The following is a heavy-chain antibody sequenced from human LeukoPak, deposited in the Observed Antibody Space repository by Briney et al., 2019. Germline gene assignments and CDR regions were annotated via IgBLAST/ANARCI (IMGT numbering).Heavy chain of an antibody. V-gene: IGHV1-2*02. CDR2: INPNSGVT. J-gene: IGHJ4*02. D-gene: IGHD3-16*02. CDR3: ARLSTPNLYYFDY. Sequence: VASVKVSCKASGYTFTGYYMHWVRQAPGQGLEWMGWINPNSGVTYYAQKFQGRVSMTRDTSISTAYMEVSRLGSDDSALYYCARLSTPNLYYFDYWGQGTLVTVSS. CDR1: GYTFTGYY.